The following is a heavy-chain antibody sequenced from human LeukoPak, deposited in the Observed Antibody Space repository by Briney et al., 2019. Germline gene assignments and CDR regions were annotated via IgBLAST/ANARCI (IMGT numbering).Heavy chain of an antibody. CDR1: GFTVSNNY. J-gene: IGHJ4*02. D-gene: IGHD5-24*01. Sequence: GGSLRLSCAASGFTVSNNYMSWVRRAPGKGLEWDSAIYGGGNTYYADSVKGRFTISRDNSKNTLYLQMNSLRAEDTALYYCARSDDYNSRNVFNYWGQGTLVTVSS. CDR3: ARSDDYNSRNVFNY. V-gene: IGHV3-66*01. CDR2: IYGGGNT.